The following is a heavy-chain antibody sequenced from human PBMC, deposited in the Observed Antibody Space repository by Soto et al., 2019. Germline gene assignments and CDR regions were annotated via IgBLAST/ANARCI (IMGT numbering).Heavy chain of an antibody. V-gene: IGHV3-21*01. Sequence: GGSLRLSCAASGFTFSSYSMNWVRQAPGKGLEWVSSISSSSSYIYYADSVKGRFTISRDNAKNSLYLQMNSLRAEDTAVYYCARNPREVTKLHRYMDVWGKGTTVTVSS. CDR2: ISSSSSYI. J-gene: IGHJ6*03. CDR3: ARNPREVTKLHRYMDV. D-gene: IGHD4-17*01. CDR1: GFTFSSYS.